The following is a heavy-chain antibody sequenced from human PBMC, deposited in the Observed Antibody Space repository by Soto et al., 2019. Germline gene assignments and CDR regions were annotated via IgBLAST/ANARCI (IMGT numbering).Heavy chain of an antibody. Sequence: PGGSLRLSCAASGFTFSSYGMHWLRQAPGKWLEWVAVIWYDGSNKYYADSVKGRFTISRDNSKNTLYLQMNSLRAEDTAVYYCARWIRTRTTGTIYYYYGMDVWGQGXTVTVSS. CDR2: IWYDGSNK. V-gene: IGHV3-33*01. J-gene: IGHJ6*02. CDR1: GFTFSSYG. D-gene: IGHD4-17*01. CDR3: ARWIRTRTTGTIYYYYGMDV.